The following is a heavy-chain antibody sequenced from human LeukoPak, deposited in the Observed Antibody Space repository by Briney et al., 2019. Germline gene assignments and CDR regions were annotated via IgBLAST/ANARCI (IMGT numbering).Heavy chain of an antibody. CDR3: ARDRTGPQGYYFDY. Sequence: GGSLRLSCAASGFTFSSYGMHWVRQAPGKGLEWVANIKPDGSETYYVDSVEGRFTISRDNAKSSLYLQMNSLRAEDTAVYYCARDRTGPQGYYFDYWGQGTLVTVSS. CDR1: GFTFSSYG. CDR2: IKPDGSET. V-gene: IGHV3-7*01. J-gene: IGHJ4*02. D-gene: IGHD3/OR15-3a*01.